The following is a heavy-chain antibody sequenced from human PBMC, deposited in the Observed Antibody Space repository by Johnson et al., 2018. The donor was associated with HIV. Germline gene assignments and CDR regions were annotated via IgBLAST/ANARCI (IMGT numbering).Heavy chain of an antibody. D-gene: IGHD6-6*01. V-gene: IGHV3-30*04. J-gene: IGHJ3*02. CDR3: ASGVTARAPLLI. Sequence: QVQLVESGGGLVKPGGSLRLSCAASGFTFTNNAIHWVRQAPGKGLAWVAVISYDGTNTYYADSVKGRFTISRDNSRNTVFLQMIILRPKDTAMYYCASGVTARAPLLIWGQGTMVTVSS. CDR2: ISYDGTNT. CDR1: GFTFTNNA.